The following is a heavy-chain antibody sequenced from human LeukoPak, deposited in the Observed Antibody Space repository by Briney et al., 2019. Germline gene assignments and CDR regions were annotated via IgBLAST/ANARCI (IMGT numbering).Heavy chain of an antibody. CDR2: IKGDGSAQ. CDR3: ATTSNAPGNY. D-gene: IGHD6-6*01. CDR1: GFTFAGSW. V-gene: IGHV3-7*01. Sequence: GGSLRLSCAASGFTFAGSWMSWVRQAPGKGLEWVANIKGDGSAQYYLGSVKGRFTISRDNAKNSLNLQMNSLRAEDTAVYYCATTSNAPGNYWGQGTLVTVSS. J-gene: IGHJ4*02.